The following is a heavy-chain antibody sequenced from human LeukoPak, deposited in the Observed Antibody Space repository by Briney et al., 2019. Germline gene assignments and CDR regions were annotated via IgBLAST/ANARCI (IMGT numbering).Heavy chain of an antibody. D-gene: IGHD3-9*01. CDR1: GFTFSSYW. Sequence: GGSLRLSCAASGFTFSSYWMSWVRQAPGKGLEWVANIKQDGSEKYYVDSVKGRFTISRDNSKDTLYLQMNSLTTEDTAVYYCAKAESPDILSGYYRSYFDHWGQGTLVTVSS. J-gene: IGHJ4*02. CDR3: AKAESPDILSGYYRSYFDH. CDR2: IKQDGSEK. V-gene: IGHV3-7*01.